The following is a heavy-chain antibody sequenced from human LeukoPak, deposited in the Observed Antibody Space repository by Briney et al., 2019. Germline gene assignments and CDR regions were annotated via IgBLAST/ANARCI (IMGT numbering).Heavy chain of an antibody. D-gene: IGHD6-19*01. CDR2: IYYSGST. CDR1: GGSFTGYY. CDR3: ARETGWYIDY. V-gene: IGHV4-59*01. J-gene: IGHJ4*02. Sequence: SETLSLTCAVYGGSFTGYYWSWIRQPPGKGLEWIGYIYYSGSTNYNPSLKSRVTISVDTSKNQFSLKLSSVTAADTAVYYCARETGWYIDYWGQGTLVTVSS.